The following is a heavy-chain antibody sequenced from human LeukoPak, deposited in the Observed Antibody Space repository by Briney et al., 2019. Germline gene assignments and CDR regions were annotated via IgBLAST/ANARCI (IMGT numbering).Heavy chain of an antibody. CDR2: IRYDGGNK. J-gene: IGHJ4*02. V-gene: IGHV3-30*02. Sequence: SCKASGFTFSSYGMHWVRQAPGKGLEWVALIRYDGGNKYYADSVKGRFTISRDNSKNTLYLQMHSLRAEDTAVYYCAKDLWFGQLSSNYFDYWGQGTLVNVSS. CDR3: AKDLWFGQLSSNYFDY. D-gene: IGHD3-10*01. CDR1: GFTFSSYG.